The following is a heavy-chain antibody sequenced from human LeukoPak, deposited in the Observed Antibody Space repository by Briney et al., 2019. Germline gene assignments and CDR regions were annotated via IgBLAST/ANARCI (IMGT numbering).Heavy chain of an antibody. V-gene: IGHV4-61*01. D-gene: IGHD1-26*01. J-gene: IGHJ6*02. CDR2: IYYNGDT. CDR3: ARDLRWVGATWGDYYYYGMDV. CDR1: GGSVSNSLYY. Sequence: KPSETLSLTCTVSGGSVSNSLYYWSWIRQPPGKGLEWIGYIYYNGDTNYNPSLKSRVIISIDTSSNQFSLRLNSMTAADTAVYYCARDLRWVGATWGDYYYYGMDVWGQGTTVTVSS.